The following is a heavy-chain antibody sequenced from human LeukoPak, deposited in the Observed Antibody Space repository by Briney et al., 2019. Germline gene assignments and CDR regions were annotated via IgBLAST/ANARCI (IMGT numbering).Heavy chain of an antibody. J-gene: IGHJ4*02. CDR1: GGSISSYY. V-gene: IGHV4-59*01. D-gene: IGHD3-22*01. CDR2: IYYSGST. Sequence: SETLSLTCTVSGGSISSYYWSWIRQPPGKGLEWIGYIYYSGSTNYNPSLKRRVTISVDTSKNQFSLKLSSVTAADTAVYYCARGYYDSSGYPHLDYWGQGTLVTVSS. CDR3: ARGYYDSSGYPHLDY.